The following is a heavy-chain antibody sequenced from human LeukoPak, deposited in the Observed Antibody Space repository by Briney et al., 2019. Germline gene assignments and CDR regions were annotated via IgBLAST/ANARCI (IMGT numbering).Heavy chain of an antibody. V-gene: IGHV4-59*01. CDR1: GGSISSYY. CDR3: ARAGKDIVVVPAVDY. CDR2: IYYSGST. D-gene: IGHD2-2*01. Sequence: SETLSLTCTVSGGSISSYYWSWIRQPPGKGLEWIGYIYYSGSTNYNPSLRSRVTISVDTSKNQFSLKLSSVTAADTAVYYCARAGKDIVVVPAVDYWGQGTLVTVSS. J-gene: IGHJ4*02.